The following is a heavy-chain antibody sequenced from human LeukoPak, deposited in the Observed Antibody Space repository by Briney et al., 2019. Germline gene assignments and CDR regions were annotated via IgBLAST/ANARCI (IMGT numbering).Heavy chain of an antibody. CDR2: IYYSGST. J-gene: IGHJ4*02. Sequence: SETLSLTCTVSGGSASSYYWSWIRQPPGKGLEWIGYIYYSGSTNYNPSLKSRLTISIDTSKNQFSLKLSSVTAADTAVYYCARHSGAGTGFVYWGQGTLVTVSS. D-gene: IGHD6-19*01. CDR3: ARHSGAGTGFVY. V-gene: IGHV4-59*08. CDR1: GGSASSYY.